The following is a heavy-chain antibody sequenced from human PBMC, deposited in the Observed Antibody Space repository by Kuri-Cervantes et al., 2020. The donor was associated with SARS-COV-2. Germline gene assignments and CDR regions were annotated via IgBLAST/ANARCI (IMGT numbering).Heavy chain of an antibody. CDR1: GFTFSSYE. Sequence: GESLKISCAASGFTFSSYEMNWVRQAPGKGLEWVSYISSSGSTIYYADSVKGRFTISGDNAKNSLYLQMNSLRAEDTAVYYCAREDITIFGVVKEYFDLWGRGTLVTVSS. CDR3: AREDITIFGVVKEYFDL. D-gene: IGHD3-3*01. CDR2: ISSSGSTI. V-gene: IGHV3-48*03. J-gene: IGHJ2*01.